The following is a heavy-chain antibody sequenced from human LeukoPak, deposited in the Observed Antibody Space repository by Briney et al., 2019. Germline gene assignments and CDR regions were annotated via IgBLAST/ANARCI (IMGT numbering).Heavy chain of an antibody. V-gene: IGHV3-9*01. CDR2: ISWNSGSI. Sequence: GGSLRLSCAASGFTFSNYWMTWVRQAPGKGLEWVSGISWNSGSIGYADSVKGRFTISRDNAKNSLYLQMNSLRAEDTALYYCAKDMRAMVRGYYYYYGMDVWGQGTTVTVSS. D-gene: IGHD5-18*01. J-gene: IGHJ6*02. CDR3: AKDMRAMVRGYYYYYGMDV. CDR1: GFTFSNYW.